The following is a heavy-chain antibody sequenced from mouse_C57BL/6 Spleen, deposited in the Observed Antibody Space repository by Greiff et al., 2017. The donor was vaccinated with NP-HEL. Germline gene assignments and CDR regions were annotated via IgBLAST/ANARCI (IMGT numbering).Heavy chain of an antibody. CDR1: GFTFSDYG. Sequence: EVKLMESGGGLVKPGGSLKLSCAASGFTFSDYGMHWVRQAPEKGLEWVAYISSGSSTIYYADTVKGRFTISRDNAKNTLFLQMTSLRSEDTAMYYCAVITTVVAGFDYWGQGTTLTVSS. J-gene: IGHJ2*01. CDR2: ISSGSSTI. CDR3: AVITTVVAGFDY. V-gene: IGHV5-17*01. D-gene: IGHD1-1*01.